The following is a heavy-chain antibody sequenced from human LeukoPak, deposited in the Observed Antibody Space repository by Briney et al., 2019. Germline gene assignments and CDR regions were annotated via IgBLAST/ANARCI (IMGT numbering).Heavy chain of an antibody. D-gene: IGHD3-22*01. CDR2: IKEDGSVR. Sequence: GGSLRLSCEGSAFIFSGHWMNWVRQTPGKGLEWVASIKEDGSVRQYVDSVKGRFTISRDNSKNTLYLQMNSLRAEDTAVYYCAKVGGTYYYDSSGYYYPPFWDHWGQGTLVTVSS. J-gene: IGHJ4*02. CDR3: AKVGGTYYYDSSGYYYPPFWDH. V-gene: IGHV3-7*01. CDR1: AFIFSGHW.